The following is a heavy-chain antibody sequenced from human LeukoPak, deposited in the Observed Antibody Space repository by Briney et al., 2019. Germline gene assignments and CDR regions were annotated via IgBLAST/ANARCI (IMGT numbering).Heavy chain of an antibody. CDR1: GFTFSSYW. J-gene: IGHJ4*02. CDR3: GTAGRGYLFDQ. D-gene: IGHD3-22*01. CDR2: ISSSGSTM. Sequence: GGSLRLSCAASGFTFSSYWMTWVRQAPGKGLEWVSYISSSGSTMNYADSVKGRFTISRDNAKNSLYLQMNSLRAEDTAVYYCGTAGRGYLFDQWGQGTLVTVSS. V-gene: IGHV3-48*04.